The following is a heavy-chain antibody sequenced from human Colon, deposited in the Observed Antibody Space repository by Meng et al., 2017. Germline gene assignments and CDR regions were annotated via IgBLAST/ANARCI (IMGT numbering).Heavy chain of an antibody. Sequence: QVPVMDWCPVLVKPSWALSLTCAVSGVSISSAIWCGWVRQPPGKGLEWIGEIFQSGSTNYNPSLKSRVTISVDKSKNHLSLSLSSVTAADTAVYYCAKAAAYNLDIWGQGTLVTVSS. CDR2: IFQSGST. D-gene: IGHD1-14*01. J-gene: IGHJ4*02. CDR3: AKAAAYNLDI. V-gene: IGHV4-4*02. CDR1: GVSISSAIW.